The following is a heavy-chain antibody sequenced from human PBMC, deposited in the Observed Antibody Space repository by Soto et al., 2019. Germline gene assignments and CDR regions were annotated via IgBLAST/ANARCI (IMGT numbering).Heavy chain of an antibody. D-gene: IGHD2-15*01. J-gene: IGHJ4*02. CDR2: TGSGTGPG. V-gene: IGHV1-69*06. CDR3: ARRDSGGFYRFFDS. Sequence: QVQLVQSGTEVKKPGSSVKVSCKASGGSLSTNPISWVRQAPGQGLEWMGGTGSGTGPGDHAQKFQGRLTVTADKSTSTVYMELTNLSSDDTDVYYCARRDSGGFYRFFDSWGQGTLVTVSS. CDR1: GGSLSTNP.